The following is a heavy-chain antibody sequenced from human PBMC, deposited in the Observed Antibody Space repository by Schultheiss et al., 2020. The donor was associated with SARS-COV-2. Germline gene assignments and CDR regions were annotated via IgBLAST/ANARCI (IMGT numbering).Heavy chain of an antibody. CDR2: ISAYNGNT. CDR1: GGTFSSYA. V-gene: IGHV1-69*13. D-gene: IGHD3-9*01. CDR3: ARKILTGYQAWDYYYGMDV. J-gene: IGHJ6*02. Sequence: SVKVSCKASGGTFSSYAISWVRQAPGQGLEWMGWISAYNGNTNYAQKLQGRVTITADESTSTAYMELSSLRSEDTAVYYCARKILTGYQAWDYYYGMDVWGQGTTVTVSS.